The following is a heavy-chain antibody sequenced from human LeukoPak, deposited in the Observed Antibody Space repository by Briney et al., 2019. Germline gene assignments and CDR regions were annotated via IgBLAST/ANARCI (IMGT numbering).Heavy chain of an antibody. Sequence: PSETLSLTCGDYGGSFSGYYWSWIPQPPGKGLEWVGEINHSGSTNYNPSLKSRVTISVDTSKNQFSLKLSSVTAADTAVYYCARTLYSSGKVDIDYWGQGTLVTVSS. CDR3: ARTLYSSGKVDIDY. D-gene: IGHD6-19*01. J-gene: IGHJ4*02. CDR1: GGSFSGYY. V-gene: IGHV4-34*01. CDR2: INHSGST.